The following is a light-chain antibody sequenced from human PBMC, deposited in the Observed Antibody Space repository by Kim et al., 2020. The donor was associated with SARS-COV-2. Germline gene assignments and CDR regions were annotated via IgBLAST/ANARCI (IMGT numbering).Light chain of an antibody. V-gene: IGLV1-40*01. Sequence: QSVLTQPPSVSGAPGQRVTISCTGSSSNIGAIYDVHWYQQLPGRAPKLLIYGNTIRPSGVSDRFSASKSGTSASLAITGLQAEDEGDYYCQSYDTFLSGYVFGTGTKVTVL. CDR2: GNT. CDR3: QSYDTFLSGYV. J-gene: IGLJ1*01. CDR1: SSNIGAIYD.